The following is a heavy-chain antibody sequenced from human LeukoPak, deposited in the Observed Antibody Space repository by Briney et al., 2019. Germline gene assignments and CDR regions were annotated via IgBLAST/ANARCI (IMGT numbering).Heavy chain of an antibody. CDR3: ARDGEQWLEE. D-gene: IGHD6-19*01. CDR1: GGTFSSYA. Sequence: ASVKVSCKASGGTFSSYAISWVRQAPGQGLEWMGWINPNSGGTNYAQKFQGRVTTTRDTSISTAYMELSRLRSDDTAVYYCARDGEQWLEEWGQGTLVTVSS. V-gene: IGHV1-2*02. CDR2: INPNSGGT. J-gene: IGHJ4*02.